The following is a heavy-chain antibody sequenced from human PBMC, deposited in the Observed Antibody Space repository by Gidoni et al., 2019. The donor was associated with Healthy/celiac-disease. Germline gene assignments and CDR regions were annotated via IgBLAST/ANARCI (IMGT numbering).Heavy chain of an antibody. Sequence: QLQLQESGPGLVKPSETLSLTCPVSGGSISSSSYYWGWIRHPPGKGMEWIGSIYYSGSTYYIPSLKSRVTISVDTSKNQFSLKLSSVTAADTAVYYCARRVRGVITVDYWGQGTLVTVSS. CDR3: ARRVRGVITVDY. V-gene: IGHV4-39*01. J-gene: IGHJ4*02. CDR2: IYYSGST. CDR1: GGSISSSSYY. D-gene: IGHD3-10*01.